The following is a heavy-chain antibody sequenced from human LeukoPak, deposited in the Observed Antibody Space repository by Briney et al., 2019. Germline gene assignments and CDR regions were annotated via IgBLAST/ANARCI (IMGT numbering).Heavy chain of an antibody. J-gene: IGHJ4*02. V-gene: IGHV3-23*01. CDR2: ISGSGDKS. Sequence: GGSLRLSCAASGFTFGSYGMNWVRQAPGKGLEWVSVISGSGDKSYYTDSVKGRFTVSRDNSKNTVYLQMNSLRAEDTAVYYCAKDSRSLAAAGEVDYWGQGTLVTVSS. CDR3: AKDSRSLAAAGEVDY. CDR1: GFTFGSYG. D-gene: IGHD6-13*01.